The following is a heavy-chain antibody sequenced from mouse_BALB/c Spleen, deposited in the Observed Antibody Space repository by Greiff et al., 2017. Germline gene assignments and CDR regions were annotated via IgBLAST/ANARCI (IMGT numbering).Heavy chain of an antibody. Sequence: EVKLVESGPGLVKPSQTVSLTCTVTGISITTGNYRWSWIRQFPGNKLEWIGYIYYSGTITYNPSLTSRTTITRDTSKNQFFLEMNSLTAEDTATYYCARDGGRGYDVDAMDYWGQGTSVTVSS. V-gene: IGHV3-5*02. CDR3: ARDGGRGYDVDAMDY. CDR2: IYYSGTI. J-gene: IGHJ4*01. CDR1: GISITTGNYR. D-gene: IGHD2-2*01.